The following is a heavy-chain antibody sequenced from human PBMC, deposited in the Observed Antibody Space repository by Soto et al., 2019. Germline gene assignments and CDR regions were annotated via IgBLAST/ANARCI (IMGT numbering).Heavy chain of an antibody. CDR3: ARDGVAAGNINFDY. CDR1: GYIFTKSA. V-gene: IGHV1-3*01. D-gene: IGHD6-25*01. CDR2: ISGGSGNT. Sequence: ASVKVSCKASGYIFTKSAMHWVRQAPGQGLEWMGWISGGSGNTKYSPKLQDRVTITRDTSASTAYMELSSLRSEDTALYYCARDGVAAGNINFDYWGQGTLVTVSS. J-gene: IGHJ4*02.